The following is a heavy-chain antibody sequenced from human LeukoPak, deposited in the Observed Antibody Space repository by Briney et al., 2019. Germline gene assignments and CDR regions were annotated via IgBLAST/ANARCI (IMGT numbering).Heavy chain of an antibody. D-gene: IGHD2-15*01. CDR3: AAGMVLLGSRSPYFDY. CDR2: IVVGSGNT. CDR1: GFTFTSSA. V-gene: IGHV1-58*01. J-gene: IGHJ4*02. Sequence: SVKVSCKASGFTFTSSAVQWERQARGQRLEWIGWIVVGSGNTNYAQKFQERVTITRDMSTSTAYMELSSLRSEDTAVYYCAAGMVLLGSRSPYFDYWGQGTLVTVSS.